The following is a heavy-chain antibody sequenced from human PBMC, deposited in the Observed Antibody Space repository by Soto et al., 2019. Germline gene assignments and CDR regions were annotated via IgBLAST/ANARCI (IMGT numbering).Heavy chain of an antibody. CDR3: ARDQGVTGLPHYYYYYGMDV. Sequence: ASVKVSCKASGYTFTSYGISWVRQAPGQGLEWMGWISAYNGNTNYAQKLQGRVTMTTDTSTSTAYMELRSLRSDDTAVYYCARDQGVTGLPHYYYYYGMDVWGQGTTVTVSS. J-gene: IGHJ6*02. CDR1: GYTFTSYG. V-gene: IGHV1-18*01. CDR2: ISAYNGNT. D-gene: IGHD2-21*02.